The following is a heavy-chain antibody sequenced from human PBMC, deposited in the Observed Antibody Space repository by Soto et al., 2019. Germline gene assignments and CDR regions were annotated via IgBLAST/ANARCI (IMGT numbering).Heavy chain of an antibody. CDR2: IGTAGDT. Sequence: EVQLVESGGGLVQPGGSLRLSCAASGFTFSSYDMHWVRQAPRKGLEWVSAIGTAGDTYYPGSVKGRFTISRENAKNSLYLQMNSLGAGDTAVYYCARLGRDGYFDYWGQGTLVTVSS. V-gene: IGHV3-13*04. J-gene: IGHJ4*02. D-gene: IGHD2-15*01. CDR1: GFTFSSYD. CDR3: ARLGRDGYFDY.